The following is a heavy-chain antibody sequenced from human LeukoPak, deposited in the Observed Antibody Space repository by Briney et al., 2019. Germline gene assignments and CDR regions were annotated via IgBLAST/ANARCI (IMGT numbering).Heavy chain of an antibody. D-gene: IGHD6-13*01. J-gene: IGHJ4*02. Sequence: GASVKVSCKASGYTFTSYDINWVRQATGQGLEWMGWMNPNSGNTGYAQKFQGRVTMTRDTSTSTVYMELSSLRSEDTAVYYCARDSSSGDLDYWGQGTLVTVSS. CDR2: MNPNSGNT. V-gene: IGHV1-8*01. CDR3: ARDSSSGDLDY. CDR1: GYTFTSYD.